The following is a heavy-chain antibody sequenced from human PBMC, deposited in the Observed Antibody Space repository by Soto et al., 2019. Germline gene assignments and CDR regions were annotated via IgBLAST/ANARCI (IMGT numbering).Heavy chain of an antibody. CDR1: GFTFNNAW. D-gene: IGHD3-22*01. CDR2: MKSKSEGETT. J-gene: IGHJ4*02. Sequence: PGGSLRLSCAASGFTFNNAWMGWVRQAPGQGLEWVGHMKSKSEGETTDYAAPVKGRFTISRDDSKNTVYLQMNSLTTEDTAVYYCTAQFYFDASGYSFDLWGQGPLVTV. V-gene: IGHV3-15*01. CDR3: TAQFYFDASGYSFDL.